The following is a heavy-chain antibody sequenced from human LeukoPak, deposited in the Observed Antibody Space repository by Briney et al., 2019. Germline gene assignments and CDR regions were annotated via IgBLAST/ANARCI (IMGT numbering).Heavy chain of an antibody. V-gene: IGHV1-24*01. D-gene: IGHD3-10*01. J-gene: IGHJ4*02. Sequence: GASVKVSCKVSGYTLTELSMHWVRQAPGKGLEWMGGFDPEDGETIYAQKFQGRVTMTEDTSTDTAYMELSSLRSEDTAVYYCATADYYGSGSYPDFDYWGQGTLVTVSS. CDR1: GYTLTELS. CDR3: ATADYYGSGSYPDFDY. CDR2: FDPEDGET.